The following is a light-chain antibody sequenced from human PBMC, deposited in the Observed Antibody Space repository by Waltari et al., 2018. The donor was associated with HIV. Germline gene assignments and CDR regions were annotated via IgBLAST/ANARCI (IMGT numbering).Light chain of an antibody. J-gene: IGLJ2*01. Sequence: SYELTQPPSVSVSPGQTASLTCSGDDLTKKYVSWYQQRPGQSPVLVIYQDARRPSGIPERFSGSSSGNTATLTISGTQSMDEADYYGQAWDSNSAVFGGGTKLTVL. CDR2: QDA. V-gene: IGLV3-1*01. CDR3: QAWDSNSAV. CDR1: DLTKKY.